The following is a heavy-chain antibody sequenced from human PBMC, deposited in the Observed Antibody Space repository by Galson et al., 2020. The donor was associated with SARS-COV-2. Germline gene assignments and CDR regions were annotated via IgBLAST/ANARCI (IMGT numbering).Heavy chain of an antibody. D-gene: IGHD6-19*01. Sequence: SGHTLVKPTQTLTLTCTFSGFSLSTSGMYVGWIRQAPGKALEWLARIDWDDHKYYSTSLKTRLTISKDTSKKQVVLTMTNMDPLDTATYFCARRVWGYSSGWSFDYGGQGTLVTVSA. CDR2: IDWDDHK. J-gene: IGHJ4*02. CDR3: ARRVWGYSSGWSFDY. V-gene: IGHV2-70*11. CDR1: GFSLSTSGMY.